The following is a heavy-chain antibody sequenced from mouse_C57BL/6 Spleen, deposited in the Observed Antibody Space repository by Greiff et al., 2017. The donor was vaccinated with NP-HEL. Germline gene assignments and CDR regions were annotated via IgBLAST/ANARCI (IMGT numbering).Heavy chain of an antibody. J-gene: IGHJ1*03. CDR3: ARVGGYFDV. V-gene: IGHV1-18*01. CDR2: INPNNGGT. CDR1: GYTFTDYN. Sequence: EVQLQQSGNELVKPGASVKIPCKASGYTFTDYNMDWVKQSHGKSLEWIGDINPNNGGTIYNQKFKGKATLTVDKSSSTAYMELRSLTSEDTAVYYCARVGGYFDVWGTGTTVTVSS.